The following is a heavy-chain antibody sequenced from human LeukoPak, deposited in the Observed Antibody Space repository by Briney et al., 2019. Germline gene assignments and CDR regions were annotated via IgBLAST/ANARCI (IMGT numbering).Heavy chain of an antibody. CDR1: GFTFTDYE. J-gene: IGHJ4*02. CDR3: AKVSLPYSGSYSPFDY. V-gene: IGHV3-48*03. Sequence: GGSLRLSCVATGFTFTDYEINWVRQTPGKGLEWVAHISTNGDVINYANSVKGRFTISRDNSKNTLYLQMNSLRAEDTAVYYCAKVSLPYSGSYSPFDYWGQGTLVTVSS. D-gene: IGHD1-26*01. CDR2: ISTNGDVI.